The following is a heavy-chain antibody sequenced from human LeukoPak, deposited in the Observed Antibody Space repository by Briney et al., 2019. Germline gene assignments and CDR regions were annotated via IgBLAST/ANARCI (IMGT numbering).Heavy chain of an antibody. J-gene: IGHJ6*03. D-gene: IGHD3-3*01. V-gene: IGHV3-48*03. CDR3: ARDQGFSYYYYYMDV. CDR2: ISSSGSTI. CDR1: GFTFSSYE. Sequence: GSLRLSCAASGFTFSSYEMNWVRQAPGKGLEWVSYISSSGSTIYYADSVKGRFTISRDNAKNSLYLQMNSLRAEDTAVYYCARDQGFSYYYYYMDVWGKGTTVTVSS.